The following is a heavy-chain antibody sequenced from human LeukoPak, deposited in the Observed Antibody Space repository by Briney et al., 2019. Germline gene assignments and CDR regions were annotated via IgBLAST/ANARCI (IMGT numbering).Heavy chain of an antibody. J-gene: IGHJ4*02. Sequence: SETLSLTCAVSGGSISSGGYSWSWIRQPPGKGLEWIGYIYHSGSTYYNPSLKSRVTISVDRSKNQFSLKLSSVTAADTAVYYCARDVRGSGSYYTDYWGQGTLVTVSS. CDR2: IYHSGST. CDR3: ARDVRGSGSYYTDY. D-gene: IGHD3-10*01. V-gene: IGHV4-30-2*01. CDR1: GGSISSGGYS.